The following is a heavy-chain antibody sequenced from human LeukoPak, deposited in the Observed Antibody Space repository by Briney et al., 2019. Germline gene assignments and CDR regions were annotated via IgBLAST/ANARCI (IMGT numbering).Heavy chain of an antibody. CDR1: GFTFSSYW. J-gene: IGHJ3*02. CDR3: ARDTSRREDAFDI. V-gene: IGHV3-7*01. Sequence: PGGSLRLSCAASGFTFSSYWMSWVRQAPGKGLEWVANIKQDGSEKYYVDSVKGRFTISRDNAKNSLYLQMNSLRAEDTAVYYCARDTSRREDAFDIWGQGTMVTVSS. CDR2: IKQDGSEK.